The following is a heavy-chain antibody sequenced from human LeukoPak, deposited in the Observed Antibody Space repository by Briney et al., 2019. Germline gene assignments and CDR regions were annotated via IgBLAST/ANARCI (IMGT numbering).Heavy chain of an antibody. CDR3: AKDKGYQLLGWFDP. J-gene: IGHJ5*02. CDR2: ISWNSGSI. CDR1: GFTFDDYA. Sequence: PGGSLRLSCAASGFTFDDYAMHWVRQAPGKGLEWVSGISWNSGSIGYADSVKGRFTISRANAKNSLYLQMNSLRAEDTALYYCAKDKGYQLLGWFDPWGQGTLVTVSS. D-gene: IGHD2-2*01. V-gene: IGHV3-9*01.